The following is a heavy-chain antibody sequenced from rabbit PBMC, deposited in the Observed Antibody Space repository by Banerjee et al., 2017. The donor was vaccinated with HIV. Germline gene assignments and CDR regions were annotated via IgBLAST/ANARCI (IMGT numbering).Heavy chain of an antibody. CDR2: INDGNRIT. J-gene: IGHJ4*01. D-gene: IGHD7-1*01. CDR3: ARGDDVPGYGLKL. CDR1: GFSFSGSHN. V-gene: IGHV1S40*01. Sequence: QSLEESGGGLVKPGASLTLTCTASGFSFSGSHNMYWVRQAPGKGLEWIASINDGNRITYYASWAKGRFTISKTSSTTVTLQMTSLTAADTATYFCARGDDVPGYGLKLWGPGTLVTVS.